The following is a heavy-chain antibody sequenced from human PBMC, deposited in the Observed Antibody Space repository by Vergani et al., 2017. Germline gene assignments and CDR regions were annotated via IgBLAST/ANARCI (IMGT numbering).Heavy chain of an antibody. J-gene: IGHJ6*03. D-gene: IGHD3-3*01. CDR1: GFTFSSYG. CDR3: AKSGGPHDFWSVCYYYYMDV. V-gene: IGHV3-30*18. Sequence: QVQLVESGGGVVQPGRSLRLSCAASGFTFSSYGMHWVRQAPGKGLEWVAVISYDGSNKYYADSVKGRFAISRDNSKNTLYLQMNSLRAEDTAVYYCAKSGGPHDFWSVCYYYYMDVWGQGTTVTVSS. CDR2: ISYDGSNK.